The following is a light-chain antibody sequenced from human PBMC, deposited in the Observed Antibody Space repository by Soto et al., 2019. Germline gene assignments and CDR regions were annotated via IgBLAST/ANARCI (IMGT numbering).Light chain of an antibody. V-gene: IGLV2-14*01. CDR1: SSDVGGYNY. CDR3: SSYTSSSTLV. Sequence: QSVLTQPASVSGSPGQSITISCTATSSDVGGYNYVSWFQQYPGKAPKLMIHEVINRPSGVSNRFSGSKSGNTASLIISGLQAEDEADYYCSSYTSSSTLVFGGGTKVTVL. J-gene: IGLJ2*01. CDR2: EVI.